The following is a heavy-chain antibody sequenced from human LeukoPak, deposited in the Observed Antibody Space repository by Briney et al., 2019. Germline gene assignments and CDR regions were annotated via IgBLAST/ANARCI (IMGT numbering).Heavy chain of an antibody. CDR2: ISWNSGSI. D-gene: IGHD2-15*01. J-gene: IGHJ3*02. Sequence: GGSLRLSCAASGFTFDDYAMHWVRQAPGKGLEWVSGISWNSGSIGYADSVKGRFTISRDNAKNSLYLQMNSLRAEDTALYYCAKDFQYCSGGSCYALPPDAFDIWGQGTMVTVSS. CDR1: GFTFDDYA. CDR3: AKDFQYCSGGSCYALPPDAFDI. V-gene: IGHV3-9*01.